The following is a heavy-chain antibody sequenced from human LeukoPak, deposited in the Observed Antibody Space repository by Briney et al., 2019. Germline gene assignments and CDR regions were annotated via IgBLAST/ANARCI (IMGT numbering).Heavy chain of an antibody. J-gene: IGHJ4*02. D-gene: IGHD3-22*01. CDR3: ARLYYYDSSGYYSDY. CDR1: GGTFSSYA. CDR2: IIPIFGTA. Sequence: ASVKASCKASGGTFSSYAISWVRQAPGQGLEWMGGIIPIFGTANYAQKFQGRVTITADESTSTAYMELSSLRSEDTAVYYCARLYYYDSSGYYSDYWGQGTLVTVSS. V-gene: IGHV1-69*13.